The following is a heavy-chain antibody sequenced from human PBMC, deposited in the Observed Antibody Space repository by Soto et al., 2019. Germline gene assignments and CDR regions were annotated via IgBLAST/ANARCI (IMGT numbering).Heavy chain of an antibody. J-gene: IGHJ4*02. D-gene: IGHD1-7*01. CDR1: GFTFSSYA. V-gene: IGHV3-23*01. CDR2: ISGSGGST. CDR3: AKLEVGTTGGFDY. Sequence: GGCLRLSCAASGFTFSSYAMSWVRQAPGKGLEWVAAISGSGGSTYYADSVKGRFTISRDNSKNTLYRQMNSLRGKDTAVYYCAKLEVGTTGGFDYWGQGTLVTVSS.